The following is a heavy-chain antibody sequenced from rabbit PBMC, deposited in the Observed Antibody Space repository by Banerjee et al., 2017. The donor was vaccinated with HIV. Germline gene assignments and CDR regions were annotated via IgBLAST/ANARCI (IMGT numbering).Heavy chain of an antibody. Sequence: QSLEESGGDLVKPGASLTLTCTASGFDLSSSYDMCWVRQAPGKGLEWIACIYTGSSGSTYSASWAKGRFTISKASSTTVTLQMTSLTAADTATYFCAKDPYVGSGNYFNLWGPGTLVTVS. CDR1: GFDLSSSYD. CDR3: AKDPYVGSGNYFNL. CDR2: IYTGSSGST. V-gene: IGHV1S40*01. D-gene: IGHD4-2*01. J-gene: IGHJ4*01.